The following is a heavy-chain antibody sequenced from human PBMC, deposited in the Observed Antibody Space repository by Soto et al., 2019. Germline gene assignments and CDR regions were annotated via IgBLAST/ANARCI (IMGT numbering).Heavy chain of an antibody. V-gene: IGHV3-30-3*01. Sequence: GGSLRLSCAASGFTFSSYAMHWVRQAPGKGLEWVAVISYDGSNKYYADSVKGRFTISRDNSKNTLYLQMNSLGAEDTAVYYCARVTERAVAGIDYWGQGTLVTVSS. CDR2: ISYDGSNK. J-gene: IGHJ4*02. D-gene: IGHD6-19*01. CDR1: GFTFSSYA. CDR3: ARVTERAVAGIDY.